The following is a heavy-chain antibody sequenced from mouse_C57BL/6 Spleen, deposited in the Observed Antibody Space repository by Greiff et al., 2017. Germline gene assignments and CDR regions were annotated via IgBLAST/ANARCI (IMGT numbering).Heavy chain of an antibody. V-gene: IGHV5-9-1*02. J-gene: IGHJ2*01. CDR2: ISSGGDYT. D-gene: IGHD1-1*01. CDR3: TREGFTNYFDY. Sequence: EVKLLESGAGLVKPGGSLKLSCAASGFTFSSYAMSWVRQTPEKRLEWVAYISSGGDYTYYADTVKGRFTISRDTARNTLYLQMSSLKSEDTAMYYCTREGFTNYFDYWGQGTTLTVAS. CDR1: GFTFSSYA.